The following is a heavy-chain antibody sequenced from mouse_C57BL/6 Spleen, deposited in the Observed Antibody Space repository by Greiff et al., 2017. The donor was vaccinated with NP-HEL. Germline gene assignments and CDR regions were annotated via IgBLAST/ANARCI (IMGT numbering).Heavy chain of an antibody. Sequence: QVQLQQSGPGLVAPSQSLSITCTVSGFSLTSYAISWVRQPPGKGLEWLGVIWTGGGTNYNSALKSRLSISKDNSKSQVFLKMNSLQTDDTARYYCARYVYGNDVRGFDYWGQGTTLTVSS. V-gene: IGHV2-9-1*01. CDR2: IWTGGGT. CDR3: ARYVYGNDVRGFDY. J-gene: IGHJ2*01. D-gene: IGHD2-2*01. CDR1: GFSLTSYA.